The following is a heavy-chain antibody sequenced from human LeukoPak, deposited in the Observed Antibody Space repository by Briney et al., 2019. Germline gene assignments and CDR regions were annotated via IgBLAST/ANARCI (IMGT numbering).Heavy chain of an antibody. J-gene: IGHJ4*02. CDR3: ARGMYYYDGSGDY. V-gene: IGHV4-34*01. CDR2: INHSGST. D-gene: IGHD3-22*01. CDR1: GGSFSGYY. Sequence: KPSETLSLTCAVYGGSFSGYYWSWIRQPPGKGLEWIGEINHSGSTNYNPSLKSRVTISVDTSKNQFSLKLTSVTAADTAVYYCARGMYYYDGSGDYWGQGTLVTVSS.